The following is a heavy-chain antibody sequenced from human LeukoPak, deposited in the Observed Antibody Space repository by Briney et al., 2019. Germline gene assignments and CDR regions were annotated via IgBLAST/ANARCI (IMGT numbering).Heavy chain of an antibody. CDR2: INHSGST. V-gene: IGHV4-34*01. J-gene: IGHJ5*02. D-gene: IGHD3-3*01. CDR3: ARSITIFGVVIGATRWFDP. Sequence: SETLSLTCAVYGGSFSGYYWSWIRQPPGKGLEWIGEINHSGSTNYNPSLKSRVTISVDTSKNQFSLKLSSVTAADTAVYYCARSITIFGVVIGATRWFDPWGQGTLVTVSS. CDR1: GGSFSGYY.